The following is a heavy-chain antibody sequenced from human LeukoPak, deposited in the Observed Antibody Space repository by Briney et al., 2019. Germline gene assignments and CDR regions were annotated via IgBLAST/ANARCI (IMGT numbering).Heavy chain of an antibody. Sequence: PGGSLRLSCAASGFTFNSYSMCWVRQAPGKGLEWVSSISSSSSPMFYADSVKGRFSISRDNAKNSLYLQMNSVRAEDTAVYYCVRDSGSSYGYYFLHWGQGTLVTVSS. D-gene: IGHD1-26*01. CDR3: VRDSGSSYGYYFLH. CDR1: GFTFNSYS. CDR2: ISSSSSPM. J-gene: IGHJ1*01. V-gene: IGHV3-21*01.